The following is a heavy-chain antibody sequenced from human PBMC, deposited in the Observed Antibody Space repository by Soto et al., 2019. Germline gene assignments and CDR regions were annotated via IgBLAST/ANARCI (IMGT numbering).Heavy chain of an antibody. V-gene: IGHV3-23*01. CDR2: ISGSGART. D-gene: IGHD6-19*01. CDR1: GFTFGSYA. J-gene: IGHJ4*02. CDR3: AKDRRGYSSPPAPCDS. Sequence: GGSLRLSCAASGFTFGSYAMNWVRQAPGKGLEWVSAISGSGARTDYADSVKGRFTISRDNSKKILYLHMSSLRAEDTAMYFCAKDRRGYSSPPAPCDSWGQGTLVTVSS.